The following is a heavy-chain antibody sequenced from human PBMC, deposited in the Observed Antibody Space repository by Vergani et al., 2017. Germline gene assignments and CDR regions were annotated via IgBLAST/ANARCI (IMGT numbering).Heavy chain of an antibody. V-gene: IGHV4-39*01. J-gene: IGHJ6*02. CDR1: GGSVDNRDYY. CDR3: ASRNRGYYYDSSVTVDV. D-gene: IGHD3-22*01. CDR2: FSKGGTT. Sequence: LQLQESGPGLMKPSETLSLTCTVSGGSVDNRDYYWGWIRRPPGKGLEWIGSFSKGGTTSLHPSVKSRVAISSDTAKNRFSLKLTSVSAADTAVYYCASRNRGYYYDSSVTVDVWGQGTTVTVSS.